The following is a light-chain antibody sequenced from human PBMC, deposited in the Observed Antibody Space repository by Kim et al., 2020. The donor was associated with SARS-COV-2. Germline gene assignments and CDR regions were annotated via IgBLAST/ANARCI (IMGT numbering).Light chain of an antibody. V-gene: IGKV1-12*01. Sequence: ASVGDRVTITCRASQRVGTYLIWFQQSPGKVPKPLIHDASHLQGGVPSRFSGSGSGTDFTLTINNLQPEDSAVYYCQQANTLPPTFGGGTKVDIK. CDR3: QQANTLPPT. CDR1: QRVGTY. CDR2: DAS. J-gene: IGKJ4*01.